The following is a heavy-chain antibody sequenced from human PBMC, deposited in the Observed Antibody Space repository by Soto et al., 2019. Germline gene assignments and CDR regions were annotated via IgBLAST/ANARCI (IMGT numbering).Heavy chain of an antibody. V-gene: IGHV4-59*12. CDR2: IYYSGST. Sequence: SETLSLTCTVSGGSISSYYWSWIRQPPGKGLEWIGYIYYSGSTNYNPSLKSRVTISVDTSKNQFSLKLSSVTAADTAVYYCASTQQLPPGGWFDPWGQGTLVTVSS. CDR1: GGSISSYY. J-gene: IGHJ5*02. CDR3: ASTQQLPPGGWFDP. D-gene: IGHD5-18*01.